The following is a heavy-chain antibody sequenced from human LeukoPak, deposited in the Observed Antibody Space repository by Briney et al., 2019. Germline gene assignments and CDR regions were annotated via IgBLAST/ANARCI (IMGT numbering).Heavy chain of an antibody. CDR2: ISSSSGYI. Sequence: PGGSLRLSCAASGFTFSSYSMNWVRQAPGKGLEWVSSISSSSGYIYYADSVKGRFTISRDNAKNSLYLQMNSLRAGDTAVYYCARDLRGPYDILTGYLEYYYYGMDVWSKGTTVTVSS. D-gene: IGHD3-9*01. CDR3: ARDLRGPYDILTGYLEYYYYGMDV. CDR1: GFTFSSYS. J-gene: IGHJ6*04. V-gene: IGHV3-21*01.